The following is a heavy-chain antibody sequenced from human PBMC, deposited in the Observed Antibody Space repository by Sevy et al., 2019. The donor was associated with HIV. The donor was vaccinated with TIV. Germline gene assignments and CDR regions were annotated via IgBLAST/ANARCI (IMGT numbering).Heavy chain of an antibody. CDR2: IFPDDSDI. D-gene: IGHD1-26*01. CDR1: GYSFSTYW. Sequence: GESLKISCKGSGYSFSTYWIAWVRQMPGKGLEWMGIIFPDDSDIRYSPSYQGQVTISADNSISTAYLQWSSLKASDTATYYCARARGMPHYNYGMDVWGQGTTVTVSS. J-gene: IGHJ6*02. V-gene: IGHV5-51*01. CDR3: ARARGMPHYNYGMDV.